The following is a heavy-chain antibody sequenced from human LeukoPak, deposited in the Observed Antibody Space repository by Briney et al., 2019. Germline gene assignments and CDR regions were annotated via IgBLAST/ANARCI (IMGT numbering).Heavy chain of an antibody. CDR2: ISGSGGST. Sequence: GGSLSLSCAASGFTISSYAMSWLRQAPGKGLGWGTAISGSGGSTYYANSVKGRFTISRDNSKNTLYLQMNSLRAEDTAVYYRAKGSGYSYGYRRYFDYWGQGTLVTFSS. D-gene: IGHD5-18*01. J-gene: IGHJ4*02. CDR3: AKGSGYSYGYRRYFDY. CDR1: GFTISSYA. V-gene: IGHV3-23*01.